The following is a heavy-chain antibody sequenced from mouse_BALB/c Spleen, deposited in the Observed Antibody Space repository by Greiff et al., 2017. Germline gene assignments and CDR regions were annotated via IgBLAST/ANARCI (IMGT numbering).Heavy chain of an antibody. CDR1: GFAFSSYD. CDR2: ISSGGGST. Sequence: EVKLMESGGGLVKPGGSLKLSCAASGFAFSSYDMSWVRQTPEKRLEWVAYISSGGGSTYYPDTVKGRFTISRDNARNILYLQMSSLRSEDTAMYYCARGRDYGYLAWFAYWGQGTLVTVSA. J-gene: IGHJ3*01. V-gene: IGHV5-12-1*01. D-gene: IGHD1-2*01. CDR3: ARGRDYGYLAWFAY.